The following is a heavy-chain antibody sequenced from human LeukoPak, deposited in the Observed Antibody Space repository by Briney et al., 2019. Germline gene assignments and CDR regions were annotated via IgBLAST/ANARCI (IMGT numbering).Heavy chain of an antibody. CDR1: GGTFSSYA. CDR2: IIPIFGIA. D-gene: IGHD3-22*01. CDR3: ARDGFYYDSSGSPIEY. J-gene: IGHJ4*02. Sequence: ASVKVSCTASGGTFSSYAISWVRQAPGQGLGWMGRIIPIFGIANYAQKFQGRVTITAEKSTSTAYMELSRLRSEDTAVYYCARDGFYYDSSGSPIEYWGQGTLVTVSS. V-gene: IGHV1-69*04.